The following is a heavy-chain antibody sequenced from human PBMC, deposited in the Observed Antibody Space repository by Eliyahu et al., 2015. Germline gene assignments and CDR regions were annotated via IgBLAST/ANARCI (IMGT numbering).Heavy chain of an antibody. CDR2: ISSSSSTI. J-gene: IGHJ4*02. V-gene: IGHV3-48*02. Sequence: EVQLVESGGGLVQPGGSLRLSCVASGFTFSSFGMNWVRQAPGKGXEWVSYISSSSSTINYADSVKGRFTISRDNAKNSLFLQMNSLRDEDTAVYYCARGGGDRPGLWGQGTLVTVSS. CDR1: GFTFSSFG. D-gene: IGHD2-21*02. CDR3: ARGGGDRPGL.